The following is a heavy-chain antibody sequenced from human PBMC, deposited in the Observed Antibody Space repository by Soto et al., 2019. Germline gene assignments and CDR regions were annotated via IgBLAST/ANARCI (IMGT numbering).Heavy chain of an antibody. J-gene: IGHJ6*03. Sequence: QVQLGQSGAEVTKPGPSVKVSCKASGGTFSSYTISWVRQAPGQGLEWMGRIIPILGIANYAQKFQGRVTITADKSTSTAYMELSSLRSEDTAVYYCARDGDYEDYYYYMDVWGKGTTVTVSS. CDR2: IIPILGIA. V-gene: IGHV1-69*08. CDR1: GGTFSSYT. D-gene: IGHD3-16*01. CDR3: ARDGDYEDYYYYMDV.